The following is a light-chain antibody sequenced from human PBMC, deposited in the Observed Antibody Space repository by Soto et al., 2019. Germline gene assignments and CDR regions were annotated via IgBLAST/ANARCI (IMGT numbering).Light chain of an antibody. CDR3: QSYDTSLSGARV. J-gene: IGLJ1*01. Sequence: QSVLTQPPSVSGAPGQRVTISCTGGSSNIGAGYDVNWYQQFPGTVPRLLIYGSTNRPSGVPDRFSGSKSGTSASLAITGLQAEDEAHYHCQSYDTSLSGARVFGTGTKLNVL. CDR1: SSNIGAGYD. CDR2: GST. V-gene: IGLV1-40*01.